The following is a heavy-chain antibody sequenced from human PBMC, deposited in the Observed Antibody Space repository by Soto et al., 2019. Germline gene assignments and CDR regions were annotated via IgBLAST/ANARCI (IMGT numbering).Heavy chain of an antibody. Sequence: PSETLSLTCTVSGGSISSSSYYWGWIRQPPGKGLEWIGSIYYSGSTYYNPSPKSRVTISVDTSKNQFSLKLSSVTAADTAVYYCARHGIVGATTDRSFDYWGQGILVTVSS. J-gene: IGHJ4*02. CDR2: IYYSGST. V-gene: IGHV4-39*01. CDR1: GGSISSSSYY. CDR3: ARHGIVGATTDRSFDY. D-gene: IGHD1-26*01.